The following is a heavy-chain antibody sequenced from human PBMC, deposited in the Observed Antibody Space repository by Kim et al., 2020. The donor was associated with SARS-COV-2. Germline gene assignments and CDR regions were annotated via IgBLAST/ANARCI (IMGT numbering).Heavy chain of an antibody. CDR1: GFTFSSYG. J-gene: IGHJ4*02. CDR3: ARGQYYDFWSGYSVFDY. Sequence: GGSLRLSCAASGFTFSSYGMHWVRQAPGKGLEWVAVIWYDGSNKYYADSVKGRFTISRDNSKNTLYLQMNSLRAEDTAVYYCARGQYYDFWSGYSVFDYWGQGTLVTVSS. D-gene: IGHD3-3*01. V-gene: IGHV3-33*08. CDR2: IWYDGSNK.